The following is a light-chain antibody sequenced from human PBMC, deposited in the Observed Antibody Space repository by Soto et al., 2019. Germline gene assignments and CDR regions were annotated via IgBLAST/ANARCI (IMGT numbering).Light chain of an antibody. CDR3: HQYASSPQT. J-gene: IGKJ1*01. Sequence: EIVLTQSPGTLSLSPGERANLSCRASQSVAKNYLAWYQQEPGQAPRLLIYDASKRATGIPDRFSGSGSGTDFTLTISRLEPEDFAVYYCHQYASSPQTFGQGTKVEIK. V-gene: IGKV3-20*01. CDR2: DAS. CDR1: QSVAKNY.